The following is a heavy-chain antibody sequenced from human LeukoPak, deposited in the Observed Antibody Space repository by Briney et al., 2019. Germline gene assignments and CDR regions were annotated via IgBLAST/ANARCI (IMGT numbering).Heavy chain of an antibody. D-gene: IGHD6-19*01. J-gene: IGHJ4*02. CDR2: IKEDGSEK. Sequence: TGGSLRLSCVASGFTFSSYWMSWVRQAPGKGLEWVANIKEDGSEKYYVDSVKGRFTISRDNTKNSLYLQMNSLRAEDTAVYYCTRGGGWFPDYWGQGTLVTVSS. CDR1: GFTFSSYW. CDR3: TRGGGWFPDY. V-gene: IGHV3-7*04.